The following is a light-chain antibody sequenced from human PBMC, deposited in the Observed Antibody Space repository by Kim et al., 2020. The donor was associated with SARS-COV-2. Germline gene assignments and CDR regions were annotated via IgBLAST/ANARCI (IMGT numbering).Light chain of an antibody. CDR1: SLRSYY. J-gene: IGLJ2*01. V-gene: IGLV3-19*01. Sequence: SSELTQDPAVSVALGQTVRITCQGDSLRSYYASWYQQKPGQAPVLVIYGKSNRPSGIPDRFSGSSSGNTASLTITGAQAEDEADYYCNSRDSSGNLYVVFGGGTQLTVL. CDR3: NSRDSSGNLYVV. CDR2: GKS.